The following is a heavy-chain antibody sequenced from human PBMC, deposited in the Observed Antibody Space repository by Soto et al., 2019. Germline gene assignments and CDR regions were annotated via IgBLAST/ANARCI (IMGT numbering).Heavy chain of an antibody. Sequence: QVQLVHSGAEVTKPGASVKVSCKASGYTFTSYDITWVRQATGQGLERMGWMNPNSGNTGYAQKFQGRVTMTRNTSISTAYMELSSLRSEDTAVYYCARGPGYSYGYATKIYYYYGMDVWGQWTTVTVSS. D-gene: IGHD5-18*01. CDR1: GYTFTSYD. V-gene: IGHV1-8*01. J-gene: IGHJ6*02. CDR3: ARGPGYSYGYATKIYYYYGMDV. CDR2: MNPNSGNT.